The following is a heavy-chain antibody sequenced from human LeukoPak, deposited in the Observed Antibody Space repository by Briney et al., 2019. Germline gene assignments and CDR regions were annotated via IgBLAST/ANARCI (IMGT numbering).Heavy chain of an antibody. CDR2: IYYSGST. Sequence: SETLSLTCTVSGGSISSYYWSWIRQPPGKGLEWIGYIYYSGSTNYNPSLKSRVTISVDTSENQFSLKLSSVTAADTAVYYCARVTRYSSGWYPFDYWGQGTLVTVSS. J-gene: IGHJ4*02. V-gene: IGHV4-59*01. CDR1: GGSISSYY. D-gene: IGHD6-19*01. CDR3: ARVTRYSSGWYPFDY.